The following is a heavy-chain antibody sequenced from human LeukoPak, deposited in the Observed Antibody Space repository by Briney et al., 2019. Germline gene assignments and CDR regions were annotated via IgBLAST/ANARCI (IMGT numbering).Heavy chain of an antibody. CDR1: GGSISSYY. CDR2: IYYSGST. J-gene: IGHJ4*02. V-gene: IGHV4-59*01. D-gene: IGHD7-27*01. Sequence: SETLSLTCTVSGGSISSYYWSWIRQPPGKGLEWIGYIYYSGSTYYNPSLKSRVTISVDTSKNQFSLKLSSVTAADTAVYYCARDHPGEGFDYWGQGTLVTVSS. CDR3: ARDHPGEGFDY.